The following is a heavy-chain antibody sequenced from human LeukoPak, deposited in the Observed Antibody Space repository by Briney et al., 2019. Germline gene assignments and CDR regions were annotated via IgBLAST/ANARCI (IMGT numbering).Heavy chain of an antibody. V-gene: IGHV1-2*02. CDR1: GYTFTGYY. J-gene: IGHJ4*02. D-gene: IGHD3-9*01. CDR3: ARDFIFYEILTGYYNLYYFDY. Sequence: ASVKVSCKASGYTFTGYYMHWVRQAPGQGHEWMGWINPNTGGTNYAQKFQDRVTMTRDTSFNTAYMELSGLRSDDTAVYYCARDFIFYEILTGYYNLYYFDYWGQGTLVSVSS. CDR2: INPNTGGT.